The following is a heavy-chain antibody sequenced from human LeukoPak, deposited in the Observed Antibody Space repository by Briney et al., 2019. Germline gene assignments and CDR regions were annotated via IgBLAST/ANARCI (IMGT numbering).Heavy chain of an antibody. J-gene: IGHJ6*03. CDR3: ARVHPQLPNGVYYYYYMDV. CDR1: GFTFSSYA. CDR2: ISSNGGST. V-gene: IGHV3-64*01. D-gene: IGHD2-2*01. Sequence: GGSLRLSCAASGFTFSSYAMHWVRQAPGKGLEYVSAISSNGGSTYYANSVKGGFTISRDNSKNTLYLQMGSLRAEDMAVYYCARVHPQLPNGVYYYYYMDVWGKGTTVTVSS.